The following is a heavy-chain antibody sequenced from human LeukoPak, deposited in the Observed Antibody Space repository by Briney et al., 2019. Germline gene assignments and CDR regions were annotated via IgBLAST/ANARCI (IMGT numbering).Heavy chain of an antibody. D-gene: IGHD6-19*01. CDR1: GYTLTELS. CDR3: ATSQGIAVAGALDY. CDR2: FGPEDGET. J-gene: IGHJ4*02. Sequence: ASVKVSCKVSGYTLTELSMHWVRQAPGKGLEWMGGFGPEDGETIYAQKFQCRVTMTEDTSTDTAYMELSSLRSEDTAVYYCATSQGIAVAGALDYWGQGTLVTVSS. V-gene: IGHV1-24*01.